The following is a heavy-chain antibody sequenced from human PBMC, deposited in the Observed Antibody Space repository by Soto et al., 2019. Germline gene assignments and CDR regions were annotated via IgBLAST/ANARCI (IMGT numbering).Heavy chain of an antibody. Sequence: QVQLVQSGAEVKKPGSSVKVFCKASGGTFSSYAISWVRQAPGQGLEWMGGIIPIFGTANYAQKFQGRVTVTADESTSTAYMELSSLRSEDTAVYYCARAAYYGSGTSTDKEGWFDPWGQGTLVTVSS. J-gene: IGHJ5*02. CDR2: IIPIFGTA. D-gene: IGHD3-10*01. CDR3: ARAAYYGSGTSTDKEGWFDP. CDR1: GGTFSSYA. V-gene: IGHV1-69*01.